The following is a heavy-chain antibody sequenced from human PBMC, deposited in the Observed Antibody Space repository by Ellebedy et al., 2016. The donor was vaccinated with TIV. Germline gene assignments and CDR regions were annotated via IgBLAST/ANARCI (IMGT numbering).Heavy chain of an antibody. CDR3: ARGGSTVRGVIGY. V-gene: IGHV4-31*03. J-gene: IGHJ4*02. D-gene: IGHD3-10*01. CDR1: GGSITSEAYY. Sequence: MPSETLSLTCTVSGGSITSEAYYWSWIRQYPGKGLEWIGFSDYSGSTNYNASLKGRVETSIDKSTNQFSLKLTSVTAADTAVYFCARGGSTVRGVIGYWGQGTLVTVSS. CDR2: SDYSGST.